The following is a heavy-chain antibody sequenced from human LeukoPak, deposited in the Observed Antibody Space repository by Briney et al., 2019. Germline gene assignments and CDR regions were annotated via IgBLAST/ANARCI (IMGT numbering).Heavy chain of an antibody. Sequence: GGSLRLSCAASGFTFTSYGMHWVRQAPGKGLEWVAVISYDGSNKYYADSVKGRFTISRDNSKNTLYLQMNSLRAEVTAVYYCAKELEQGNYYYYYMDVWGKGTTVTVSS. CDR3: AKELEQGNYYYYYMDV. CDR1: GFTFTSYG. D-gene: IGHD1/OR15-1a*01. V-gene: IGHV3-30*18. J-gene: IGHJ6*03. CDR2: ISYDGSNK.